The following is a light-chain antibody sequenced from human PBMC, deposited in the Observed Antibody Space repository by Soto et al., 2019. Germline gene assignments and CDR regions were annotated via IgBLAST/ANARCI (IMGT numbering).Light chain of an antibody. CDR2: DAS. Sequence: EIVMTQSPAPPSVSPGERATPSCRASQRISSNLAWYQQKPGQAPRLLIYDASNRATGIPARFSGSGSGTDFTLTISSLEPEDFAVYYCQQRSNWPGTFGPGTKVDI. CDR1: QRISSN. J-gene: IGKJ3*01. CDR3: QQRSNWPGT. V-gene: IGKV3-11*01.